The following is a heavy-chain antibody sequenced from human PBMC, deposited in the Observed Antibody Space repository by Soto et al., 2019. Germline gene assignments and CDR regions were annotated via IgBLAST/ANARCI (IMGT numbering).Heavy chain of an antibody. J-gene: IGHJ6*02. CDR3: TEDRAAAATVGYYYGMDV. CDR2: ISYDGSNK. V-gene: IGHV3-30*18. Sequence: QVQLVESGGGVVQPGRSLRVSCVASGFTFTSYGMHWVRQAPGKGLEWVAVISYDGSNKYYADSVEGRFTISRDHSKNTLYLQMNRLRAEDTAVYYCTEDRAAAATVGYYYGMDVWGQGTTVTVSS. CDR1: GFTFTSYG. D-gene: IGHD2-15*01.